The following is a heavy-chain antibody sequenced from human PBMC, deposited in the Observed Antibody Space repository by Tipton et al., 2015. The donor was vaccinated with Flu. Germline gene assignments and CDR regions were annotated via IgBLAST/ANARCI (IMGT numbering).Heavy chain of an antibody. D-gene: IGHD2-15*01. CDR2: IYYSGNT. CDR1: GGSISSYY. Sequence: TLSLTCTVSGGSISSYYWSWFRQPPGKGLEWIGYIYYSGNTNYNPSLKSRVTISIDTSKIHFSLNLRSVTTADTAVYYCARSPSAATEFDPWGQGTLVTVSS. CDR3: ARSPSAATEFDP. V-gene: IGHV4-59*01. J-gene: IGHJ5*02.